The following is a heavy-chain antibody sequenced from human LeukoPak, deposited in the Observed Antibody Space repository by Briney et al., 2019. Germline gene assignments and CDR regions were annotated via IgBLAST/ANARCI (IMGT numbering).Heavy chain of an antibody. Sequence: SDTLSLTCTVSGASISGSGYYWGLIRQPPGKGLEWIGSIYSSGSTYYNASLQSRVTISIETSKNQISLRLNSVTAADTAMYYCAKSGGYGLIDYWGQGTLVTVSS. V-gene: IGHV4-39*01. D-gene: IGHD1-26*01. CDR3: AKSGGYGLIDY. CDR2: IYSSGST. J-gene: IGHJ4*02. CDR1: GASISGSGYY.